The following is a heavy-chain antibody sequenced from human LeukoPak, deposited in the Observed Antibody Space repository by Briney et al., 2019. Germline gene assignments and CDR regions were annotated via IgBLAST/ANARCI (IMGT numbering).Heavy chain of an antibody. D-gene: IGHD7-27*01. CDR2: ISYDGSNK. V-gene: IGHV3-30-3*01. Sequence: PGRSLRLSCAASGFSITNYAMNWVRQAPGKGLEWVALISYDGSNKYYADSVKGRFTISRDSSKNTLYLQMNSLRADDTAVYFCARRDSSGYFDYWGQGVLVTVSS. CDR3: ARRDSSGYFDY. J-gene: IGHJ4*02. CDR1: GFSITNYA.